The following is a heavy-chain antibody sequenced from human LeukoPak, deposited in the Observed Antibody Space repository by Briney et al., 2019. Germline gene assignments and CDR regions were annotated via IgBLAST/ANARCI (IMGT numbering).Heavy chain of an antibody. Sequence: SETLSLTCSVSGYSISSGYFWGWIRQPPGKGLEWIGSIYHSGSTYYNPSLKSRVTISVDTSKNQFSLKLSSVTAADTAVYYCARDLEMATITDYYMDVWGKGTTVTVSS. CDR3: ARDLEMATITDYYMDV. CDR1: GYSISSGYF. D-gene: IGHD5-24*01. CDR2: IYHSGST. J-gene: IGHJ6*03. V-gene: IGHV4-38-2*02.